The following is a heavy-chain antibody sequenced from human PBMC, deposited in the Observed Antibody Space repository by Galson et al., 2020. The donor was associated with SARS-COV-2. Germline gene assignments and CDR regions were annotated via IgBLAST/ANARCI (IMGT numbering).Heavy chain of an antibody. Sequence: SLRLSCAASGFTFSSYAMHWVRQAPGKGLEWVAVISYDGSNKYYADSVKGRFTISRDNSKNTLYLQMNSLRAEDTAVYYCAREQVGATFDYWGQGTLVTVSS. CDR2: ISYDGSNK. D-gene: IGHD1-26*01. V-gene: IGHV3-30*01. CDR1: GFTFSSYA. J-gene: IGHJ4*02. CDR3: AREQVGATFDY.